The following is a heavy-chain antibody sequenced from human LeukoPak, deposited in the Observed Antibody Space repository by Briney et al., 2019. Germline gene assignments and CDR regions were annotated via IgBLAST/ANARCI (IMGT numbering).Heavy chain of an antibody. CDR3: ATEGTDGRGSFGWFDA. Sequence: PGGSLRLSCVASGFTFNTYWMTWVRQAPGKGLEWVANIKEDGTLSYYVDSVKGRFTISRDNAKNSAFLQLNSLRAEDTAVYYCATEGTDGRGSFGWFDAWGQGTLVTVSS. CDR2: IKEDGTLS. D-gene: IGHD3-10*01. J-gene: IGHJ5*02. V-gene: IGHV3-7*01. CDR1: GFTFNTYW.